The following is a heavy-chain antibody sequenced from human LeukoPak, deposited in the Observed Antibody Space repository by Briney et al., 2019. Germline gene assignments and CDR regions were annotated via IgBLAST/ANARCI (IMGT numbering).Heavy chain of an antibody. Sequence: ASVEVSCKASGYTFTSYGISWVRQAPGQGLEWMGWISAYNGNTNYAQKLQGRVTMTTDTSTSTAYMELRSLRSDDTAVYYCAREPYYGVSYYFDYWGRGTLVTVSS. CDR3: AREPYYGVSYYFDY. J-gene: IGHJ4*02. CDR2: ISAYNGNT. D-gene: IGHD4-17*01. V-gene: IGHV1-18*01. CDR1: GYTFTSYG.